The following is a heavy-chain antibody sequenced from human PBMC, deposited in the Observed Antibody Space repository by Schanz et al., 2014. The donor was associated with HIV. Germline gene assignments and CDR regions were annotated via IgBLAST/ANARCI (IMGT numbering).Heavy chain of an antibody. CDR1: GFTFDDYA. V-gene: IGHV3-9*01. J-gene: IGHJ4*02. CDR2: ISWNSGSI. Sequence: EVQLVESGGGLVQPGRSLRLSCAASGFTFDDYAMHWVRQAPGKGLEWVSCISWNSGSIGYADSVKGRFTISRDNAKTSLYLQMNSLRAEDTALYYCACECDYGGNSCFDYWGQGTLVTVSS. CDR3: ACECDYGGNSCFDY. D-gene: IGHD4-17*01.